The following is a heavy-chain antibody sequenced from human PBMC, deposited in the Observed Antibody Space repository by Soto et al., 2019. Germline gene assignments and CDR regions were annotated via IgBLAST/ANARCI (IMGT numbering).Heavy chain of an antibody. J-gene: IGHJ6*02. CDR3: GRDSYGCYYYYGMDV. CDR2: INAGNGNT. CDR1: GYTLTSYA. V-gene: IGHV1-3*01. D-gene: IGHD5-18*01. Sequence: ASVKVSCKASGYTLTSYAMHWVRQAPGQRLEWMGWINAGNGNTKYSQKFQGRVTITRDTSASTAYMELSSLRSEDTAVDYCGRDSYGCYYYYGMDVWGQGTTVTVSS.